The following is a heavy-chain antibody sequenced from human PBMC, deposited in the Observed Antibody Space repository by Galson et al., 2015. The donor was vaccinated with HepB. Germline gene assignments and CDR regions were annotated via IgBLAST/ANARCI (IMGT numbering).Heavy chain of an antibody. V-gene: IGHV1-69*13. J-gene: IGHJ4*02. CDR2: ITLVFDTT. Sequence: SVKVSCKASGGTLRGYAINWVRQAPGQGLEWMGRITLVFDTTYYAQKFQGRLTITADESTSTAYMELSSLTSEDTAVYYCARGSLTTIRNYFDYWGQGTLVTVAS. D-gene: IGHD4-11*01. CDR3: ARGSLTTIRNYFDY. CDR1: GGTLRGYA.